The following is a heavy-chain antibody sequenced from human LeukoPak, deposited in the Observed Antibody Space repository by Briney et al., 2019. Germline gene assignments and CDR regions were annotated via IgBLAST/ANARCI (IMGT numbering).Heavy chain of an antibody. V-gene: IGHV4-39*01. D-gene: IGHD6-19*01. CDR2: IYYSGST. CDR1: GGSISSRNYY. J-gene: IGHJ4*02. CDR3: ARRAVAGNHDY. Sequence: SETLSLTRTVSGGSISSRNYYWGWIRQPPGKGLEWIGSIYYSGSTYYNPSLKSRVTISVDTSKNQFSLKLSSVTAADTAVYYCARRAVAGNHDYWGQGTLVTVSS.